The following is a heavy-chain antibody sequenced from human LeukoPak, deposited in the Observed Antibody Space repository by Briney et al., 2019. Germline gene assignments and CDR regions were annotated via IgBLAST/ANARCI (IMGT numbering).Heavy chain of an antibody. D-gene: IGHD3-3*01. Sequence: GGSLRLSCAASGFTFSSYAMSWVRQAPGKGLDWVSSISGSDGSTFYADSVKGRFTISRDNSKNTLYLQMNSLRAEDTAVYYYARCGLDFWSGYFPRYYYYMDVWGKGTTVTVSS. CDR1: GFTFSSYA. J-gene: IGHJ6*03. CDR3: ARCGLDFWSGYFPRYYYYMDV. CDR2: ISGSDGST. V-gene: IGHV3-23*01.